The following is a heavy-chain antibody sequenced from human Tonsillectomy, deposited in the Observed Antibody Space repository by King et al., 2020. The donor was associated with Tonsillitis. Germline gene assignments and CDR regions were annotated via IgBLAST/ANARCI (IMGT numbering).Heavy chain of an antibody. Sequence: VQLVESGAEVKKPGASIRVSYKTAGYTFSTYLMHWVRPAPGQGLEWGGLINPSCGTTTYAQNFQDRVTMTMDTSTGTVYMDLSSLRSEDTAVYFCPREHTAVTGTCCYFDFWGQGTLVTVSS. CDR3: PREHTAVTGTCCYFDF. CDR1: GYTFSTYL. D-gene: IGHD6-19*01. CDR2: INPSCGTT. V-gene: IGHV1-46*01. J-gene: IGHJ4*02.